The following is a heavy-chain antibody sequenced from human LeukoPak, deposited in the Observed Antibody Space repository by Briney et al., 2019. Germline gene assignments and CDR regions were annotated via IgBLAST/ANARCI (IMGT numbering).Heavy chain of an antibody. V-gene: IGHV3-48*01. J-gene: IGHJ4*02. D-gene: IGHD2-2*02. Sequence: QPGGSLRLSCTASGFTFSSYNMNWVRQAPGKGLEWISYITSSSSTIYYADSEKGRFIISRDNAKNSLYLQMNSLRAEDTAVYYCARDRYCTGTTCYTADYWGQGTLVTVSS. CDR3: ARDRYCTGTTCYTADY. CDR1: GFTFSSYN. CDR2: ITSSSSTI.